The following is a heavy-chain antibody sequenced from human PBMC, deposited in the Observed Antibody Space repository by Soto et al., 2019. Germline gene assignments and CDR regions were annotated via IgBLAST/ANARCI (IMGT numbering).Heavy chain of an antibody. D-gene: IGHD2-2*01. CDR1: GYSFTSHY. J-gene: IGHJ4*02. CDR3: AIGSPIVVLPAPEYYLGY. Sequence: ASVKVSCEVSGYSFTSHYMHWAREAPGQGLEWMGIINPSGGNTSYAQKFQGRVTMTRDASTSTVYMGLSSLRSEAPAVYYCAIGSPIVVLPAPEYYLGYWGQVTLFTVSS. V-gene: IGHV1-46*01. CDR2: INPSGGNT.